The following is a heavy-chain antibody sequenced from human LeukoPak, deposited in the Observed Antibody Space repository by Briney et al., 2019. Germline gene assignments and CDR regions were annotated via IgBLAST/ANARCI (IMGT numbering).Heavy chain of an antibody. CDR1: GHTFTSYY. D-gene: IGHD1-26*01. Sequence: WASVTVSCKASGHTFTSYYMHWVRQAPGQGLGWMGRINPNSGGTNYAQKFQGRVTMTRDTSISTAYMELSRLRSDDTAVYYCAGLSGSYFGDYWGQGTLVTVSS. CDR3: AGLSGSYFGDY. J-gene: IGHJ4*02. V-gene: IGHV1-2*06. CDR2: INPNSGGT.